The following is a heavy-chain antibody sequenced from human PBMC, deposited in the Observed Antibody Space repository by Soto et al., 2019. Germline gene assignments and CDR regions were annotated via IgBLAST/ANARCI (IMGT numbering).Heavy chain of an antibody. CDR2: ISDDGSNK. CDR3: ARDRFKPEVQGRAAAGSHYLDY. V-gene: IGHV3-30-3*01. D-gene: IGHD6-13*01. CDR1: GFTFSSYA. Sequence: QVQLVESGGGVVQPGRSLRLSCAASGFTFSSYAMHWVRQAPGKGLEWVAVISDDGSNKYYAVSVKGRFTISRDNSKNTLYLQMTSLRAEDTAVYYCARDRFKPEVQGRAAAGSHYLDYWGQGTLVTVSS. J-gene: IGHJ4*02.